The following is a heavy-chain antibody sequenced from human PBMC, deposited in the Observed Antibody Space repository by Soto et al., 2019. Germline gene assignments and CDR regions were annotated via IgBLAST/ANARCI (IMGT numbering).Heavy chain of an antibody. CDR1: GDSVSSNSAA. D-gene: IGHD3-10*01. CDR2: TYYRSKWYN. CDR3: ARDRLGGSGSYTRDAFDI. Sequence: SQTLSLTCAISGDSVSSNSAAWNWIRRSPSRGLEWLGRTYYRSKWYNDYAVSVKSRVTINPDTSKNQFSLQLNSVTPEDTAVYYCARDRLGGSGSYTRDAFDIWGQGTMVTVSS. V-gene: IGHV6-1*01. J-gene: IGHJ3*02.